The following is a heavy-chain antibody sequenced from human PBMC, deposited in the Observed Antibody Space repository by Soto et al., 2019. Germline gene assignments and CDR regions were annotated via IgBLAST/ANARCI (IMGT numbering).Heavy chain of an antibody. V-gene: IGHV3-21*01. CDR2: ISSSSSYI. CDR1: GFTFSSYS. CDR3: ARARITMVRGGYYYYGMDV. D-gene: IGHD3-10*01. Sequence: GGSLRLSCAASGFTFSSYSMNWVRQAPGKGLEWVSSISSSSSYIYYADSVKGRFTISRDNAKNSLYLQMNSLRAEDTAVYYCARARITMVRGGYYYYGMDVWGQGTTVTVSS. J-gene: IGHJ6*02.